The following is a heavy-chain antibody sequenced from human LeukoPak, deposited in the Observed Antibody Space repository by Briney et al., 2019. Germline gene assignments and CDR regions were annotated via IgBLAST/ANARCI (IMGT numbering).Heavy chain of an antibody. CDR2: FDPEDGET. CDR3: ATAPYYYGLGIGLYYFDY. D-gene: IGHD3-10*01. CDR1: GYTLTELS. Sequence: ASVKVSCKASGYTLTELSMHWVRQAPGKGLEWMGGFDPEDGETIYAQKFQCRVTMTEDTSTDTAYMELSSLRSEDTAVYYCATAPYYYGLGIGLYYFDYWGQGTLVTVSS. V-gene: IGHV1-24*01. J-gene: IGHJ4*02.